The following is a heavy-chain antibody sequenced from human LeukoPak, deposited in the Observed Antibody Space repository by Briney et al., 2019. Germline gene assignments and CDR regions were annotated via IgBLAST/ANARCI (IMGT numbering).Heavy chain of an antibody. Sequence: SETLSLTCTVSGGSISSYYWSWIRQPPGKGLEWIGYIYYSERPNYNPSLKSRVTISVDTSKNQFSLKLSSVTAADTAVYYCARDRMVRGERGKTTGTNWFDPWGQGTLVTVSS. D-gene: IGHD3-10*01. CDR1: GGSISSYY. CDR2: IYYSERP. V-gene: IGHV4-59*12. CDR3: ARDRMVRGERGKTTGTNWFDP. J-gene: IGHJ5*02.